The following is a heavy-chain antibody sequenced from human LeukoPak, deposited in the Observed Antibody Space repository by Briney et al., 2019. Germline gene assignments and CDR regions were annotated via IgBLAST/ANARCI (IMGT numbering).Heavy chain of an antibody. V-gene: IGHV4-30-4*01. CDR2: IRYGGST. Sequence: SQTLFLTCTVSGDSISSGDHYWTWIRQPPGKGLEWIGYIRYGGSTYYNPSLKSRVIISVDMSNNQFSLSLNSLSAADSAVYYCARAAAVTNSWYYFDYWGQGTLVTVSS. D-gene: IGHD2/OR15-2a*01. CDR3: ARAAAVTNSWYYFDY. J-gene: IGHJ4*02. CDR1: GDSISSGDHY.